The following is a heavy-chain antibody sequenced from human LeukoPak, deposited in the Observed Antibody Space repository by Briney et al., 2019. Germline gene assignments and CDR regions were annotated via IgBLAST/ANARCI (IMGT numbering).Heavy chain of an antibody. J-gene: IGHJ4*02. CDR1: GFPFNSYW. CDR2: IKEDGSEK. V-gene: IGHV3-7*03. Sequence: PGGSLRLSCAASGFPFNSYWMTWVRQAPGKGLEWVANIKEDGSEKYYVDSVKGRFTVSTDNSKNTLYLQMNSLRAEDTAVYYCAKGGGWLYYFDYWGQGTLVTVSS. CDR3: AKGGGWLYYFDY. D-gene: IGHD6-19*01.